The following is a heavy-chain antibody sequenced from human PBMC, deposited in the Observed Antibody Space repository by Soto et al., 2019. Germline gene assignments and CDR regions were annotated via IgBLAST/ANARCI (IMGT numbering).Heavy chain of an antibody. CDR3: ASQLIVVGATNY. V-gene: IGHV4-39*01. J-gene: IGHJ4*02. CDR2: IYYSGST. Sequence: QLQLQESGPGLVKPSETLSLTCTVSGGSISSSSYYWGWIRQPPGKGLEWIGSIYYSGSTYYNPSLKSRVTISVDTSKNQFSLKLSSVTAADTAVYYCASQLIVVGATNYWGQGTLVTVSS. CDR1: GGSISSSSYY. D-gene: IGHD1-26*01.